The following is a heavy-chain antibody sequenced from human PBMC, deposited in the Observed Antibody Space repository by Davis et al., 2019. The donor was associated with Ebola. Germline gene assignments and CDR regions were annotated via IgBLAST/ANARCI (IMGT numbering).Heavy chain of an antibody. J-gene: IGHJ4*02. D-gene: IGHD2/OR15-2a*01. Sequence: MPGGSLRLSCTVSGGSVSNNSYYWSWIRQPPGKGLEWIGYIYHSGITSYNPSLKSRVTISIDTSKNQFSLRLSSVTAADTAVYYCARDTDSGTFHRYFDYWGQGTLVTVSS. CDR2: IYHSGIT. CDR3: ARDTDSGTFHRYFDY. CDR1: GGSVSNNSYY. V-gene: IGHV4-61*01.